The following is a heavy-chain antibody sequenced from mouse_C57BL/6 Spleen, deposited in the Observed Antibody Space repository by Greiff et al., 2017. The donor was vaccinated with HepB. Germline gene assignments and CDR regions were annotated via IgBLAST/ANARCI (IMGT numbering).Heavy chain of an antibody. CDR1: GFTFSSYG. Sequence: EVKLVESGGDLVKPGGSLKLSCAASGFTFSSYGMSWVRQTPDKRLEWVATISSCGSYTYYPDSVKGRFTISRDNANNNLYLQMSSLKSEDTAMYYCAGHDYGSSYYAMDYWGQGTSVTVSS. CDR3: AGHDYGSSYYAMDY. V-gene: IGHV5-6*01. J-gene: IGHJ4*01. D-gene: IGHD1-1*01. CDR2: ISSCGSYT.